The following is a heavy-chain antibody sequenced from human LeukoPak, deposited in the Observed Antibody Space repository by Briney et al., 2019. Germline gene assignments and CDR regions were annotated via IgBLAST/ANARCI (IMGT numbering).Heavy chain of an antibody. V-gene: IGHV4-34*01. CDR1: GGSFSAYY. J-gene: IGHJ3*02. D-gene: IGHD2-2*01. Sequence: SETLSLTCAVYGGSFSAYYCHWIRQPPGKGLEWIGEISHSGSTKYYPSLKSRVTISIDTSRNQFSLKLSSVTAADTAVYYCARQGSKTSIVVVPFDIWGQGTMLTVSS. CDR3: ARQGSKTSIVVVPFDI. CDR2: ISHSGST.